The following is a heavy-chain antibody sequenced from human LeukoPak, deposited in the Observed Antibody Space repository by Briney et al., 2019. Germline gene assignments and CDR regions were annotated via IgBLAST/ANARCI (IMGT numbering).Heavy chain of an antibody. V-gene: IGHV3-23*01. Sequence: GGSLRLSCAASGFTFNFYAMAWVRQAPGKGLDWVSAISGTGGSTYYSDSVKGRCTISRDSSKNTLFLQMSGLSAEDTAVYYCVRQNYHYYTMDVWGQGTTVTVSS. CDR1: GFTFNFYA. CDR3: VRQNYHYYTMDV. J-gene: IGHJ6*02. CDR2: ISGTGGST.